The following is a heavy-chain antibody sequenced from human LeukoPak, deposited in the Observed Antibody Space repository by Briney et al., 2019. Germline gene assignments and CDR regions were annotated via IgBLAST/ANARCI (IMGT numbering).Heavy chain of an antibody. J-gene: IGHJ3*02. CDR1: GFTFSSYG. D-gene: IGHD3-3*01. CDR2: ISGSGSST. Sequence: GRSLRLSCAASGFTFSSYGMHWVRQAPGKGLEWVSGISGSGSSTNYADSVKGRFTISRDNSKNTLYLQMNSLRAEDTAVYYCAKDLTIFGVVPDAFDIWGQGTMVTVSS. CDR3: AKDLTIFGVVPDAFDI. V-gene: IGHV3-23*01.